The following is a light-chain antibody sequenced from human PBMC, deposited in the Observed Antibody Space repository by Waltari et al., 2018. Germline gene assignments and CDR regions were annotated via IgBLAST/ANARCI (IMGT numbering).Light chain of an antibody. CDR1: GSNIGAGYD. V-gene: IGLV1-40*01. CDR3: QSYDTSLSVV. Sequence: QSVLTQPPSVSGAPGQRVTIPCPGSGSNIGAGYDVHWYQQLPRAAPKLLIDGVTSRPSGVPARFFGSTSGTSASLAIIGLQAEDEAEYYCQSYDTSLSVVFGGGTKLTVL. J-gene: IGLJ3*02. CDR2: GVT.